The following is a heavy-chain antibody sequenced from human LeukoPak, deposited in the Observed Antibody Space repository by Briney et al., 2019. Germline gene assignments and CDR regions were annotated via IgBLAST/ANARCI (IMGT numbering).Heavy chain of an antibody. V-gene: IGHV4-34*01. CDR1: GGSFSGYY. CDR2: INHSGST. Sequence: PSETLSLTCAVYGGSFSGYYWSWIRQPPGKWLEWIGEINHSGSTNYNPSLKSRVTISVDTSKNQFSLKLSSVTAADTAVYYCARRRPYYYDSSGYYRIFDYWGQGTLVTVSS. CDR3: ARRRPYYYDSSGYYRIFDY. D-gene: IGHD3-22*01. J-gene: IGHJ4*02.